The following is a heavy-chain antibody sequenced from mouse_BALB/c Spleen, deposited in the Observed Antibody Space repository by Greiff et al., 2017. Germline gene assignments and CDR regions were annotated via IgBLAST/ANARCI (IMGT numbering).Heavy chain of an antibody. Sequence: EVKVVESGGGLVKPGGSLKLSCAASGFTFSSYAMSWVRQSPEKRLEWVAEISSGGSYTYYPDTVTGRFTISRDNAKNTLYLEMSSLRSEDTAMYYCAIYGNYPFAYWGQGTLVTVSA. CDR3: AIYGNYPFAY. V-gene: IGHV5-9-4*01. J-gene: IGHJ3*01. CDR1: GFTFSSYA. CDR2: ISSGGSYT. D-gene: IGHD2-1*01.